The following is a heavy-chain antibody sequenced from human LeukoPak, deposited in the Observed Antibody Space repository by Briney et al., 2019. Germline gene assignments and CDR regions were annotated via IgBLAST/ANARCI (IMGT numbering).Heavy chain of an antibody. CDR1: GFTFSSYG. CDR3: AKGHGWEASYYYDYMDV. J-gene: IGHJ6*03. V-gene: IGHV3-30*02. D-gene: IGHD1-26*01. CDR2: IRYDGNNK. Sequence: GSLRLSCAASGFTFSSYGMHWLRQAPGKGLEWVAFIRYDGNNKYYADPVKGRFTISRDNSRSTLYLQMNSLRPEDTAVYYCAKGHGWEASYYYDYMDVWGKGTTVTISS.